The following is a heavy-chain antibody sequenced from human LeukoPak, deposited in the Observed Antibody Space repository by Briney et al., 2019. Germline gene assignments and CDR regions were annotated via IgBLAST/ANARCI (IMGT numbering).Heavy chain of an antibody. V-gene: IGHV4-31*03. CDR2: IYYRGNT. J-gene: IGHJ1*01. Sequence: PSQTLSLTCTVSSGSISSGGYYWRWVRQHPGKGLEWIAYIYYRGNTYYNPSLQSRVTISVDTSKNQFSLKLSSVTAADTAVYYCASLYGSRYFQHWGQGTLVTVSS. CDR1: SGSISSGGYY. CDR3: ASLYGSRYFQH. D-gene: IGHD3-10*01.